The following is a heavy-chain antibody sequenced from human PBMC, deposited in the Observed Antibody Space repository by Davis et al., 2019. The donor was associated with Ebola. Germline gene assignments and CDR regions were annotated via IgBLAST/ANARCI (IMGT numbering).Heavy chain of an antibody. CDR2: INPNSGGT. CDR3: AGVPAAVPNPFFDY. J-gene: IGHJ4*02. Sequence: ASVKVSCKASGYTFTGYYMHWVRQAPGQGLEWMGWINPNSGGTNYAQKFQGRVTMTRDTSISTAYMELSRLRSDDTAVYYCAGVPAAVPNPFFDYWGQGTLVTVSS. D-gene: IGHD2-2*01. V-gene: IGHV1-2*02. CDR1: GYTFTGYY.